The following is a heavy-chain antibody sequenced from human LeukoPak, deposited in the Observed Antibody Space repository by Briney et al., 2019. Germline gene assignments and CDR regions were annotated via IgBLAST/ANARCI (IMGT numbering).Heavy chain of an antibody. D-gene: IGHD3-22*01. J-gene: IGHJ4*02. CDR1: GYTFTNYG. CDR2: ISAYNGNT. V-gene: IGHV1-18*01. CDR3: ARGGLTYYYDSSGYQQPDY. Sequence: GASVKVSCKASGYTFTNYGISWVRQAPGQGLEWMGWISAYNGNTNYAQKLQGRVTMTTDTSTSTAYMELRSLRSDDTAVYYCARGGLTYYYDSSGYQQPDYWGQGTLVTVSS.